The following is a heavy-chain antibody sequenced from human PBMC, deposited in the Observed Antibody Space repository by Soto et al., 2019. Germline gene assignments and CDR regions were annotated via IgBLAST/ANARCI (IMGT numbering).Heavy chain of an antibody. Sequence: SETLSLTCTVSGCSISSSSYYWGWIRQPPGKGLEWIGSIYYSGSTYYNPSLKSRVTISVDTSKNQFSLKLSSVTAADTAVYYCASPRADYSSSWYASDYWGQGTLVTVSS. V-gene: IGHV4-39*01. CDR3: ASPRADYSSSWYASDY. J-gene: IGHJ4*02. CDR2: IYYSGST. D-gene: IGHD6-13*01. CDR1: GCSISSSSYY.